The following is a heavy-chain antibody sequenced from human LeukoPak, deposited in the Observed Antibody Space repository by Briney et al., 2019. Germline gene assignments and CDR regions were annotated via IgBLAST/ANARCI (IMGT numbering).Heavy chain of an antibody. CDR3: ARAPYSSSWYGGGYYYYYMDV. Sequence: ASVKVSCKASGYTFTGYYMHWVRQAPGQGLEWMGWINPNSGGTNYAQKFQGRVTMTRDTSISTAYMELSRLRSDDTAVYYCARAPYSSSWYGGGYYYYYMDVWGKGTTVTVSS. CDR1: GYTFTGYY. V-gene: IGHV1-2*02. D-gene: IGHD6-13*01. CDR2: INPNSGGT. J-gene: IGHJ6*03.